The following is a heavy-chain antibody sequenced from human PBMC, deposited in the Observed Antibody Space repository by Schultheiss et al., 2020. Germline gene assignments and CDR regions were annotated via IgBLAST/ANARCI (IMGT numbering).Heavy chain of an antibody. CDR1: GFTFSSYA. CDR2: SGTSDSTR. Sequence: GGSLRLSCAASGFTFSSYAMSWVRQAPGKGLEWVSYSGTSDSTRYYADSVKGRFTISRDNAKNSLYLQMISLRVEDTAVYYCARVGSLAAAGTIDYWGQGALVTVSS. J-gene: IGHJ4*02. CDR3: ARVGSLAAAGTIDY. D-gene: IGHD6-13*01. V-gene: IGHV3-48*04.